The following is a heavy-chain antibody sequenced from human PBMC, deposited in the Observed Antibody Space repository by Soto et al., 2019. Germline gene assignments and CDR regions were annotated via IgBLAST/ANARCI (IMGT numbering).Heavy chain of an antibody. Sequence: PEESLKISCKGSGYSFTSYWIGWVRQMPGKGLEWMGIIYPGDSDTRYSPSFQGQVTISADKSISTAYLQWSSLKASDTAMSYCARHMTYRDYYYGMDVWGQGTTVTVSS. D-gene: IGHD3-16*02. CDR3: ARHMTYRDYYYGMDV. CDR2: IYPGDSDT. CDR1: GYSFTSYW. J-gene: IGHJ6*02. V-gene: IGHV5-51*01.